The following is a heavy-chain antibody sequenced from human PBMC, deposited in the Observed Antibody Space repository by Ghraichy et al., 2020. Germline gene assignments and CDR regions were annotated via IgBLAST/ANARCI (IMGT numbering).Heavy chain of an antibody. V-gene: IGHV3-23*01. J-gene: IGHJ4*02. CDR2: ISGSGGST. CDR3: AKTWGVTMVFHYFDY. CDR1: GFTFSNYA. Sequence: GGSLRLSCAASGFTFSNYAMSWVRQAPGKGLEWVSGISGSGGSTYYADSVKGRFTISRDNSKNTLYLQMNSLRAEDTAVYYCAKTWGVTMVFHYFDYWGQGTLVTVSS. D-gene: IGHD4/OR15-4a*01.